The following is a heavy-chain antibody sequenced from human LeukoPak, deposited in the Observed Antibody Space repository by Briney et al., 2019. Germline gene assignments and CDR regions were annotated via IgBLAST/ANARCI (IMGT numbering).Heavy chain of an antibody. CDR2: INTNTGNP. D-gene: IGHD2-2*01. J-gene: IGHJ4*02. CDR3: ARERYCGSTSCLDY. V-gene: IGHV7-4-1*02. CDR1: GYTFTRFG. Sequence: ASVKVSCKASGYTFTRFGLNWVRLAPGQGLEWMGWINTNTGNPTYAQGFTGRFVFSLDTSVSTAYLRITSLKAEDTAVYYCARERYCGSTSCLDYWGQGTLVTVSS.